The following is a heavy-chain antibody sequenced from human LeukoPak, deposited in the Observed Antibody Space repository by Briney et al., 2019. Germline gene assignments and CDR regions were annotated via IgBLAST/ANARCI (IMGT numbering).Heavy chain of an antibody. Sequence: GGSLRLSCAVSGFTFDDYAMHWVRQGPGKGLEWVSGISWNSGRMGYADSVKGRFTISRDNAKNSLYLQMNSLRAEDTAVYYCARDVVGQWLVQNPYYFDYWGQGTLVTVSS. V-gene: IGHV3-9*01. D-gene: IGHD6-19*01. CDR2: ISWNSGRM. CDR1: GFTFDDYA. J-gene: IGHJ4*02. CDR3: ARDVVGQWLVQNPYYFDY.